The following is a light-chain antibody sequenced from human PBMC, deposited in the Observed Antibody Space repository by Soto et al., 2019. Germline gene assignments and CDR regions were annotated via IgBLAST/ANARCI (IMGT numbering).Light chain of an antibody. V-gene: IGKV3-11*01. CDR3: QQRSNWPIT. CDR2: DAS. J-gene: IGKJ5*01. CDR1: QSVSSY. Sequence: EIVLTQSPATLSLSPGERATVSCGASQSVSSYLAWYQQKPGQAPRLLIYDASNRATGIPARFSGSGSGTDFTLTISSLEPEDFAVYYCQQRSNWPITFGQGTRLEI.